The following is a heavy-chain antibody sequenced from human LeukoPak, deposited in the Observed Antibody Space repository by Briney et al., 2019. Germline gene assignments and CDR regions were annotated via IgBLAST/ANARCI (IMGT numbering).Heavy chain of an antibody. Sequence: GGSLRLSCAASGFTFSSYGMHWVRQAPGKGLEWVAVIWYDGSNKYYADSVKGRFTISRDNSKNTLYLQMNSLRAEDTAVYYCARESDLGTDYVWGSHRPEHYYYYGMDVWGQGTTVTVSS. V-gene: IGHV3-33*01. D-gene: IGHD3-16*02. CDR3: ARESDLGTDYVWGSHRPEHYYYYGMDV. CDR1: GFTFSSYG. J-gene: IGHJ6*02. CDR2: IWYDGSNK.